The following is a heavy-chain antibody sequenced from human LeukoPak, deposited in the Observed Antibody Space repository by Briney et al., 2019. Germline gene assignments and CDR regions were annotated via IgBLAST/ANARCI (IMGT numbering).Heavy chain of an antibody. CDR3: ARDQGLRSYYFDY. J-gene: IGHJ4*02. Sequence: GGSLRLSCAASGFTFSSYSMSWVRQAPGKGLEWVSYISSSGSTIYYADSVKGRFTISRDNAKNSLYLQMNSLRAEDTAVYYCARDQGLRSYYFDYWGQGTLVTVSS. V-gene: IGHV3-48*04. D-gene: IGHD3-16*02. CDR2: ISSSGSTI. CDR1: GFTFSSYS.